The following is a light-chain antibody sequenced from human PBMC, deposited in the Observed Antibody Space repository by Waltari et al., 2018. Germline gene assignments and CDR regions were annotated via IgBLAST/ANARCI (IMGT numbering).Light chain of an antibody. CDR3: QQYDIWPYT. Sequence: EIVMTQSPATLSMSPGETATLSCRASQGISSNLAWYQQKPGQAPRLLMYGKSTRASGFPALFGGSASRTEFPLTISRLQSEDFATYYCQQYDIWPYTFGQGTKLEIK. CDR2: GKS. CDR1: QGISSN. J-gene: IGKJ2*01. V-gene: IGKV3-15*01.